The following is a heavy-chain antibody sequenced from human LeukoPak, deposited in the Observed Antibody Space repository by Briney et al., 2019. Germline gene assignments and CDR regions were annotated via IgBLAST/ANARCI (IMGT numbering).Heavy chain of an antibody. D-gene: IGHD3-22*01. V-gene: IGHV4-39*01. CDR1: GGSISSSSYY. CDR2: IYYSGIT. CDR3: ARQSYDSSASPTFFDF. J-gene: IGHJ4*02. Sequence: PSETLSLTCTVSGGSISSSSYYWGWTRQPPGKGLEWIGTIYYSGITYYNPSLKSRVTISVDTSKNQFSLKLSSVTAADTAVYYCARQSYDSSASPTFFDFCGQGTLVAVSS.